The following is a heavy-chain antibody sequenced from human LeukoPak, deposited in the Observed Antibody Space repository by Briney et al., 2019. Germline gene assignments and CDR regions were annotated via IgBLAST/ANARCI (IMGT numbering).Heavy chain of an antibody. D-gene: IGHD2-2*01. J-gene: IGHJ4*02. V-gene: IGHV4-34*01. Sequence: PETMSPTSALDGGSSSSYYWSCISHPPGRGREWIGEIINSGRTNYNPSLKCRVTISVDTSKNQFSLKLSSVTAADTAVYYCARGRGPPPADIVVVPAEYYFDYWGQGTLVTVSS. CDR1: GGSSSSYY. CDR2: IINSGRT. CDR3: ARGRGPPPADIVVVPAEYYFDY.